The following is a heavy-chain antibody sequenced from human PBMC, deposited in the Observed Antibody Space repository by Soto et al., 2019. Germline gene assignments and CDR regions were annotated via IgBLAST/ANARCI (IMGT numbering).Heavy chain of an antibody. CDR2: IPGRGERI. V-gene: IGHV3-23*01. D-gene: IGHD3-10*01. Sequence: SGGSLRLSCAASGFTFSNYSMSWVRQAPGKGLEWVAGIPGRGERIYYADSVKCRLTISRDNDKNTLYLQMNSWRVEDAAVYLCAREGDRYGPVRFDIWDPGTL. J-gene: IGHJ4*02. CDR3: AREGDRYGPVRFDI. CDR1: GFTFSNYS.